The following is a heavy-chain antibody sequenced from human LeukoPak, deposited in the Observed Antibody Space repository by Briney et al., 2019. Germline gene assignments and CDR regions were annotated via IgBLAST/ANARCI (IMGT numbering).Heavy chain of an antibody. CDR2: INPNSGGT. Sequence: ASVKVSCKVSGYTLTELSMHWVRQAPGQGLEWMGWINPNSGGTNYAQKFQGRVTMTRDTSISTAYMELSRLRSDDTAVYYCARGGSLRFLEWLSPFDIWGQGTMVTVSS. V-gene: IGHV1-2*02. CDR3: ARGGSLRFLEWLSPFDI. D-gene: IGHD3-3*01. J-gene: IGHJ3*02. CDR1: GYTLTELS.